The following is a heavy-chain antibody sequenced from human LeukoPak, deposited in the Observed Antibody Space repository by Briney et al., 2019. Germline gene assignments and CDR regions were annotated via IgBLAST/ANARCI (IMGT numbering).Heavy chain of an antibody. V-gene: IGHV1-2*02. CDR1: GYTFTGYY. D-gene: IGHD6-6*01. CDR2: INPNSGGT. Sequence: ASVTVSCKASGYTFTGYYMHWVRQAPGQGLEWMGWINPNSGGTNYAQKFQGRVTMTGDTSISTAYMELSRLRSDDTAVYYCAREYSSYSAHAFDIWGQGTMVTVSS. CDR3: AREYSSYSAHAFDI. J-gene: IGHJ3*02.